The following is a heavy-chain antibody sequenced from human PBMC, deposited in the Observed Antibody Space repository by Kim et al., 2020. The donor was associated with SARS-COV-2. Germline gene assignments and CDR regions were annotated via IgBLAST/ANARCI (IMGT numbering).Heavy chain of an antibody. CDR3: ARSEGAYSYYFDY. V-gene: IGHV4-59*01. D-gene: IGHD3-16*01. J-gene: IGHJ4*02. Sequence: STPSLKSRVTISVDTSKSPFSLKLTSVTAADTAVYYWARSEGAYSYYFDYWGQGTLVTVSS.